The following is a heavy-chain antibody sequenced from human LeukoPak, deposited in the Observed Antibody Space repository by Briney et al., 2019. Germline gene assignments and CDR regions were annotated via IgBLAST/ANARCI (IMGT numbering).Heavy chain of an antibody. J-gene: IGHJ6*03. CDR2: IYTSGST. CDR1: GGSISSSSYY. V-gene: IGHV4-61*02. Sequence: PSETLSLTCTVSGGSISSSSYYWSWIRQPAGKGLEWIGRIYTSGSTKYNPSLKSRVTISVDTSKNQFSLKLSSVTAADTAVYYCARIYCGGDCRGYYYHYYMDVWGKGTTVTISS. CDR3: ARIYCGGDCRGYYYHYYMDV. D-gene: IGHD2-21*02.